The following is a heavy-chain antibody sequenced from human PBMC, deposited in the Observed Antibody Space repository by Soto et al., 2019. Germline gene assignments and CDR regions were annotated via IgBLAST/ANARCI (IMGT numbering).Heavy chain of an antibody. CDR3: ARDQGFSRGYES. D-gene: IGHD3-22*01. J-gene: IGHJ5*02. CDR2: IIPISGTT. V-gene: IGHV1-69*12. CDR1: GGTFAGYS. Sequence: QVQLVQSGAEVKKPGSSVKVSCKASGGTFAGYSFNWVRQAPGQGLEWMGGIIPISGTTNFAQRFQGRVTITADDSTNTVYMELSSLRSDDTAIFYCARDQGFSRGYESWGQGTLVTVSS.